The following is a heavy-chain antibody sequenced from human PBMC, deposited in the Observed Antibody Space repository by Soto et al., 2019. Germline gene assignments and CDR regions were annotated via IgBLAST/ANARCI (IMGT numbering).Heavy chain of an antibody. D-gene: IGHD1-7*01. CDR2: FIPMFGTA. CDR1: GGTFSSLG. J-gene: IGHJ3*01. V-gene: IGHV1-69*01. Sequence: QVQLVQSGAEVKKPGSSLKVSCRASGGTFSSLGISWVRQGPRQGLEWLGGFIPMFGTANYPLKFQGRVTLSANDSTSTAYMELSSLTSEDTAMYFCARDRSGPGNLNYATFDLWGQGTMVTVSS. CDR3: ARDRSGPGNLNYATFDL.